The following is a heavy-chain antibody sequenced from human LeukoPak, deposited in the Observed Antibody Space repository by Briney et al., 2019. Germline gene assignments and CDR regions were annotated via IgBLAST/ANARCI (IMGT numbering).Heavy chain of an antibody. CDR3: ARDYYGSGSYSTDC. D-gene: IGHD3-10*01. Sequence: ASVKVSCKASGYTFTGYQIHWVRQAPGQGLEWMGWINPNNGATNYAQEFQGRVTMTRDTSIGTAYMELSRLKSDDTALCYCARDYYGSGSYSTDCWGQGTLVTVSS. CDR2: INPNNGAT. J-gene: IGHJ4*02. CDR1: GYTFTGYQ. V-gene: IGHV1-2*02.